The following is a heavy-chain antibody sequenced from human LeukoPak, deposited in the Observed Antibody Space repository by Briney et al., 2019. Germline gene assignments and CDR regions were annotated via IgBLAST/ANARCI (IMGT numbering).Heavy chain of an antibody. D-gene: IGHD2-2*01. J-gene: IGHJ5*02. CDR3: ARSKIVVVPAVNWFDP. V-gene: IGHV4-39*07. CDR2: INHSGST. CDR1: GGSISSSSYS. Sequence: SETLSLTCTVSGGSISSSSYSWGWIRQPPGKGLEWIGEINHSGSTNYNPSLKSRVTISVDTSKNQFSLKLSSVTAADTAVYYCARSKIVVVPAVNWFDPWGQGTLVTVSS.